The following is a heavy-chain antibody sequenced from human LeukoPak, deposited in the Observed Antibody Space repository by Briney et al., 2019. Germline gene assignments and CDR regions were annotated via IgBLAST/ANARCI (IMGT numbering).Heavy chain of an antibody. CDR2: ISYDGSNK. Sequence: GGSLRLSCAASGFTFSSYAMHWVRQAPGKGLEWVAVISYDGSNKYYADSVKGRFTISRDNSKNTLYLQVNSLGPEDTAVYYCARDNYYYYYGLAVWGQGTTVTVSS. J-gene: IGHJ6*02. CDR1: GFTFSSYA. CDR3: ARDNYYYYYGLAV. V-gene: IGHV3-30-3*01.